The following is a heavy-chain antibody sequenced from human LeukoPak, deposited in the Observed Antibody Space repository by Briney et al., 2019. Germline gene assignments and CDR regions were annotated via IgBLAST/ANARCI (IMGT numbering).Heavy chain of an antibody. CDR1: GGTFSSYA. D-gene: IGHD5-24*01. V-gene: IGHV1-69*05. CDR3: AREDRDGYNLYFDY. J-gene: IGHJ4*02. Sequence: SVKVSCKASGGTFSSYAISWVRQAPGQGLEWMGGIIPIFGTANYAQKFQGRVTITTDESTSTAYMELSSLRSEDTAVYYCAREDRDGYNLYFDYWGQGTLVTVSS. CDR2: IIPIFGTA.